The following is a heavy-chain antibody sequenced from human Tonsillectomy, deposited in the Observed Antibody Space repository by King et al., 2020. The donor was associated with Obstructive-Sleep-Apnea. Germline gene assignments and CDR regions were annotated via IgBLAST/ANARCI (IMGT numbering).Heavy chain of an antibody. CDR3: SSGYVFFDY. Sequence: VQLVQSGGGVVQPWKFLRLSCSASGFTFSSLGMHMVLQASGKGLGWGAIIIYDGSNKYYENSVKGRFTISRDNSKNTLHLQMNSLRAEDTAVYYCSSGYVFFDYWGQGTLVTVSS. D-gene: IGHD3-22*01. CDR2: IIYDGSNK. V-gene: IGHV3-30*03. J-gene: IGHJ4*02. CDR1: GFTFSSLG.